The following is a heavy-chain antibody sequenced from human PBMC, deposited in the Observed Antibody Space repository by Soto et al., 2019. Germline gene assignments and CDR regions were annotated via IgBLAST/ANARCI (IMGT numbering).Heavy chain of an antibody. D-gene: IGHD2-2*02. V-gene: IGHV1-69*06. Sequence: QVQLVQSGAEVKKPGSSVKVSCKASGGTFSSYAISWVRQAPGQGLEWMGGIIPIFGTANYAQKFQGRVTITADKSTSTAYMELSSLGSEDTAVYYCARDYLGYCSSTSCYKDRFFDYWGQGTLVTVSS. J-gene: IGHJ4*02. CDR3: ARDYLGYCSSTSCYKDRFFDY. CDR2: IIPIFGTA. CDR1: GGTFSSYA.